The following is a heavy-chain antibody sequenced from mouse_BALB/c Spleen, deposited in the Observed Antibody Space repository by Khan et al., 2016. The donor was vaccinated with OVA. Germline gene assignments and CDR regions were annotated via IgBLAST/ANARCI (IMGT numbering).Heavy chain of an antibody. CDR2: INSNGGSP. D-gene: IGHD2-1*01. CDR3: ASGGNYGNYFDY. Sequence: EVELVESGGGLVQPGGSLKLSCAASGFTFSNFGMSWVRQTPDKRLELVATINSNGGSPYYPDSVKGRFTISRDNAKNTLYLQMSSLKSEDTAMYYCASGGNYGNYFDYWGQGTTLTVSS. V-gene: IGHV5-6-3*01. J-gene: IGHJ2*01. CDR1: GFTFSNFG.